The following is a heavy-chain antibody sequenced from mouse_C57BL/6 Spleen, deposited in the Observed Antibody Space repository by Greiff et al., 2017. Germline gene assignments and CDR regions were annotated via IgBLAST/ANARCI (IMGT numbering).Heavy chain of an antibody. CDR3: ARDPWYYGSSDWYFDV. J-gene: IGHJ1*03. D-gene: IGHD1-1*01. V-gene: IGHV3-6*01. CDR2: ISYDGSN. CDR1: GYSITSGYY. Sequence: EVKLLESGPGLVKPSQSLSLTCSVTGYSITSGYYWNWIRQFPGNKLEWMGYISYDGSNNYNPSLKNRISITRDTSKNQFFLKLNSVTTEDTATYYCARDPWYYGSSDWYFDVWGTGTTVTVSS.